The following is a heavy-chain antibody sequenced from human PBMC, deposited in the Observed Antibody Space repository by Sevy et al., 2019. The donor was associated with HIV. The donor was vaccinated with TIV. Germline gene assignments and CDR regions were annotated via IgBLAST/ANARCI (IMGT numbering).Heavy chain of an antibody. CDR3: ARHPRRWIAARWGEYYYYGMDV. CDR2: IYYSGST. J-gene: IGHJ6*02. Sequence: SETLSLTCTVSGGSISSYYWSWIRQPPGKGLEWIGYIYYSGSTNYNPSLKSRVTISVDTSKNQFSLNLSSVTAADTAVYYCARHPRRWIAARWGEYYYYGMDVWGQGTTVTVSS. D-gene: IGHD6-6*01. V-gene: IGHV4-59*01. CDR1: GGSISSYY.